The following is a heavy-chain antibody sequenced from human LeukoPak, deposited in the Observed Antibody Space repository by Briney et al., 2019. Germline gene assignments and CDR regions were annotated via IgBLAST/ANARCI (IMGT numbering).Heavy chain of an antibody. Sequence: GGSLRLSCAASGFTSSSYGMHWVRQAPGKGLEWVAVISYDGSNKYYADSVKGRFTISRDNSKNTLYLQMNSLRAEDTAVYYCAKEYYDFWSGSLPYFDYWGQGTLVTVSS. CDR3: AKEYYDFWSGSLPYFDY. CDR2: ISYDGSNK. V-gene: IGHV3-30*18. CDR1: GFTSSSYG. J-gene: IGHJ4*02. D-gene: IGHD3-3*01.